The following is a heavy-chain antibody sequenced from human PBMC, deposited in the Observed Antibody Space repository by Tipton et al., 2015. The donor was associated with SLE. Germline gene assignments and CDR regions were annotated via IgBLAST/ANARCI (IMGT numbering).Heavy chain of an antibody. CDR2: VYYSGST. CDR3: ARHTPWGQDYFSYVDV. CDR1: GGSISSSSYY. J-gene: IGHJ6*03. D-gene: IGHD3-16*01. V-gene: IGHV4-39*01. Sequence: TLSLTCTVSGGSISSSSYYWGWIRQPPGKGLEWIGSVYYSGSTCNNPSLKSRVTISVDTSRKQFSLKMSSVAAADTAVYYCARHTPWGQDYFSYVDVWGKGTTVTVSS.